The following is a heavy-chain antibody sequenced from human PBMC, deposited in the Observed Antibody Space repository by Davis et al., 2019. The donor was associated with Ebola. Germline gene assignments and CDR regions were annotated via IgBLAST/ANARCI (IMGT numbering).Heavy chain of an antibody. D-gene: IGHD2-15*01. J-gene: IGHJ5*02. Sequence: AASVKVSCKASGYTFTSYGISWVRQAPGQGLEWMGWISAYNGNTNYAQKLQGRVTMTTDTSTSTAYMELRSLRSDDTAVYYCARTIVVVVAAGWIDPWGQGTLVTVSS. CDR3: ARTIVVVVAAGWIDP. CDR2: ISAYNGNT. V-gene: IGHV1-18*01. CDR1: GYTFTSYG.